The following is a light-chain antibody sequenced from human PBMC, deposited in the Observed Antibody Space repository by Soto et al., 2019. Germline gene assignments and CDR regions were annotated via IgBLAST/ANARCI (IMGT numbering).Light chain of an antibody. Sequence: QSALTQPASVSGSPGQSITISCTGTSSDVGGYNYVSWFQQHPGQAPKLKIYEVRNRPSGVSNRFSGSKSGYTASLTISELRAEGESDYYCTSFTSSRTWVFGGGTKVTVL. V-gene: IGLV2-14*03. CDR3: TSFTSSRTWV. CDR2: EVR. CDR1: SSDVGGYNY. J-gene: IGLJ3*02.